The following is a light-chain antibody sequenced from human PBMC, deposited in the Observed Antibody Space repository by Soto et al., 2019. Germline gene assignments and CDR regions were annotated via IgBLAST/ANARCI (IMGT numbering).Light chain of an antibody. Sequence: QSVLTQPPSVSAAPGQKVTISCSGSSSNIGGNSVNWYQQLPGTAPKLLIYSNNQRPSGVPDRFSGSKSGTSASLAISGLQSEDEADYYCAAWDDSLSGFVFGTGTKVTVL. CDR3: AAWDDSLSGFV. CDR2: SNN. J-gene: IGLJ1*01. V-gene: IGLV1-44*01. CDR1: SSNIGGNS.